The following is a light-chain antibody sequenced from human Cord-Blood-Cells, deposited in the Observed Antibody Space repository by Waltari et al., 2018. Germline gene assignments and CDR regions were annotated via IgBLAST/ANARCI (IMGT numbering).Light chain of an antibody. CDR2: DAS. V-gene: IGKV1-5*01. J-gene: IGKJ1*01. CDR1: QSISSW. Sequence: DIQMTQSPSTLSASVADRVTITCRASQSISSWMAWYQQKPGKAPKLLIYDASSLEIGVPSRFSGSGSGTEFTLTISSLQPDDFATYYCQQYNSWTFGQGTKVEIK. CDR3: QQYNSWT.